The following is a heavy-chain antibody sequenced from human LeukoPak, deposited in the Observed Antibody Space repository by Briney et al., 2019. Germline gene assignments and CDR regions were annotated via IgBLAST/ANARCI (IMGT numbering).Heavy chain of an antibody. D-gene: IGHD3-22*01. CDR2: ISSSSSYI. CDR3: ARPVQYYYDSSGYN. J-gene: IGHJ4*02. Sequence: GGSLRLSCAASGFAFSSYSMNWVRQAPGKGLEWVSSISSSSSYIYYADSVKGRFTISRDNAKNSLYLQMNSLRAEDTAVYYCARPVQYYYDSSGYNWGQGTLVTVSS. CDR1: GFAFSSYS. V-gene: IGHV3-21*01.